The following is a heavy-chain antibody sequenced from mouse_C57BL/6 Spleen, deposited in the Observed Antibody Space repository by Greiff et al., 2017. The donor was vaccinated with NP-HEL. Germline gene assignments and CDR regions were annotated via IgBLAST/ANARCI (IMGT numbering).Heavy chain of an antibody. CDR3: ARLGGLLRYFDY. CDR2: INPSNGGT. J-gene: IGHJ2*01. CDR1: GYTFTSYW. Sequence: VKLQQPGTELVKPGASVKLSCKASGYTFTSYWMHWVKQRPGQGLEWIGNINPSNGGTNYNEKFKSKATLTVDKSSSTAYMQLSSLTSEDSAVYYCARLGGLLRYFDYWGQGTTLTVSS. D-gene: IGHD1-1*01. V-gene: IGHV1-53*01.